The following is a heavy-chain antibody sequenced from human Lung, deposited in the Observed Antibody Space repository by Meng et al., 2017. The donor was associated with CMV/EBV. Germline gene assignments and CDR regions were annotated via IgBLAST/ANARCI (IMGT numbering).Heavy chain of an antibody. Sequence: LPQWGPGLVERTGSLPRNCAACVSAITISARGSSVRQPPRKGLERIGEIYQSGSTNHTPYLRGRVTISLDKSKNQFSLTRNSVTSADTAGYNCAREPYATGCAGWGQGTLVTVSS. J-gene: IGHJ4*02. V-gene: IGHV4-4*02. CDR2: IYQSGST. D-gene: IGHD2-2*01. CDR1: VSAITISAR. CDR3: AREPYATGCAG.